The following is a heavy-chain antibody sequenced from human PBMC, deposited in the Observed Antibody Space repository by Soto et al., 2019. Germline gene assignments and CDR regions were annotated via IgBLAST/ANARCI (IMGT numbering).Heavy chain of an antibody. CDR3: ARGGRAYGSGSYFWSFDY. CDR1: GGSFSGYY. V-gene: IGHV4-34*01. Sequence: QVQLQQWGAGLLKPSETLSLTCAVYGGSFSGYYWSWIRQPPGKGLEWIGEINHSGTSHYNPSLDSRVITSVVTSKNQFSLKLSSVTAADTAVYYCARGGRAYGSGSYFWSFDYWGQGTQVTVSS. J-gene: IGHJ4*02. D-gene: IGHD3-10*01. CDR2: INHSGTS.